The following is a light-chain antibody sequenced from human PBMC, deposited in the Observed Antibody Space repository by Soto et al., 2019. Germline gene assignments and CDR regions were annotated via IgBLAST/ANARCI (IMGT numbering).Light chain of an antibody. CDR1: QSISGTY. V-gene: IGKV3D-20*02. Sequence: DTVLTQSPGTLSLTSGERAALSCRASQSISGTYVAWYQQKPGQAPRLLIYSASTRATGIPDRFSGSGSGTDFTLTISSLEPEDSAVYYCQQRHMWPITFGQGTRLENK. CDR2: SAS. J-gene: IGKJ5*01. CDR3: QQRHMWPIT.